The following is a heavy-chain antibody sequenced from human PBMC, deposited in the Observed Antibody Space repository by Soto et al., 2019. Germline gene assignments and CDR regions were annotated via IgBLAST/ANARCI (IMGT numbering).Heavy chain of an antibody. J-gene: IGHJ6*02. V-gene: IGHV4-4*02. CDR2: IYHSGST. Sequence: SETLSLTCAVSGGSISSSNWWSWVRQPPGKGLEWIGEIYHSGSTNYNPSLKSRVTISVDKSKNQFSLKLSSVTAADTAVYYCARAPYCSGGSCDYYYYGMDVWGQGTTVTVS. D-gene: IGHD2-15*01. CDR1: GGSISSSNW. CDR3: ARAPYCSGGSCDYYYYGMDV.